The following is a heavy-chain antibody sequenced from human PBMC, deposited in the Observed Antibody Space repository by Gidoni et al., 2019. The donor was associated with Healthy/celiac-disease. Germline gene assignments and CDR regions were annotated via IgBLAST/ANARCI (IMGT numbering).Heavy chain of an antibody. D-gene: IGHD3-10*01. CDR1: GGSISSSSYY. V-gene: IGHV4-39*01. CDR3: ASSYGGDNFDY. CDR2: IYYSGST. J-gene: IGHJ4*02. Sequence: QLQLQESGPGLVKPSETLSLTCTVSGGSISSSSYYWGWIRQPPGKGLEWTGSIYYSGSTYYNPSLKSRVTISVDTSKNQFSLKLSSVTAADTAVYYCASSYGGDNFDYWGQGTLVTVSS.